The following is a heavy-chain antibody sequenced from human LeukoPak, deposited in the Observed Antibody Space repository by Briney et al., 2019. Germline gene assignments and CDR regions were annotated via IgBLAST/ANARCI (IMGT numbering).Heavy chain of an antibody. Sequence: PSETLSLTCTVSGGSISSSSAYWGWIRQPPGKGLEWIGSIYYSKNTYYNPSLKSRVTISADTSKNQFSLKLGSVSATDTAVYYCVSPRGFSYGYFDYGGQGTLVTVSS. CDR1: GGSISSSSAY. CDR2: IYYSKNT. V-gene: IGHV4-39*01. J-gene: IGHJ4*02. CDR3: VSPRGFSYGYFDY. D-gene: IGHD5-18*01.